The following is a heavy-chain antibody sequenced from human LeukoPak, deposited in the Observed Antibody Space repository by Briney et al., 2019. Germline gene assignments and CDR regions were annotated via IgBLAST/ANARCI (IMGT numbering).Heavy chain of an antibody. Sequence: SETLSLTCTVSGGSISSYYGSWIRQPPGKGLEWIGYVYTSGSTNYNPSLKSRVTISVDTSKNQFSLKLSSVTAADTAVYYCASSLRTHYYYYMDVWGKGTTVTVSS. CDR2: VYTSGST. D-gene: IGHD1-1*01. J-gene: IGHJ6*03. CDR3: ASSLRTHYYYYMDV. V-gene: IGHV4-4*09. CDR1: GGSISSYY.